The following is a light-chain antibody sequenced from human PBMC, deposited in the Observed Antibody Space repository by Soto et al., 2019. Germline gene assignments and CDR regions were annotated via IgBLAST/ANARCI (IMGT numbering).Light chain of an antibody. CDR3: QQFGSSLALI. V-gene: IGKV3-20*01. Sequence: EIVLTQSPGTLSLSPGERATLSCRASHSVSGNFLAWYQQTPGQAPRLVIYGTSSRATGVPDRFSGSGSGTEFTLTINRLEPEDAAVYYCQQFGSSLALIFGGGTKVDIK. CDR1: HSVSGNF. CDR2: GTS. J-gene: IGKJ4*01.